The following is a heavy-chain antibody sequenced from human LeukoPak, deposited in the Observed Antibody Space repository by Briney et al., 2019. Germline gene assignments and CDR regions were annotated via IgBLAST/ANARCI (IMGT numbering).Heavy chain of an antibody. CDR1: GFTFSSYA. V-gene: IGHV3-23*01. J-gene: IGHJ6*02. CDR3: AKVNYYDSSGYWNYYYGMDV. Sequence: GGSLRLSCAASGFTFSSYAMSWVRKAPGKGLEWVSAISGSGGSTYYADSVKGRFTISRDNSKNTLYLQMNSLRAEDTAVYYCAKVNYYDSSGYWNYYYGMDVWGQGTTVTVSS. CDR2: ISGSGGST. D-gene: IGHD3-22*01.